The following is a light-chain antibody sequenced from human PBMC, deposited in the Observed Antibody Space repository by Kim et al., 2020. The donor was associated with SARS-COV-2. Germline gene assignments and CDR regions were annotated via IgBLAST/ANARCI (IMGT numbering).Light chain of an antibody. CDR3: SSYTIANTLV. V-gene: IGLV2-14*03. CDR2: DVN. Sequence: GQSITSSCTGTSSDFGAYNYVYWYQQHTGKAPKVMIYDVNNRPSGVSNRFSGSKSGDTASLTISGLQAEDEADYYCSSYTIANTLVFGGGTQLTVL. J-gene: IGLJ3*02. CDR1: SSDFGAYNY.